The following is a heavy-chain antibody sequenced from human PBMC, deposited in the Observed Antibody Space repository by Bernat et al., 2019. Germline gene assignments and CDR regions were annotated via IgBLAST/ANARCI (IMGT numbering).Heavy chain of an antibody. CDR3: AKAGEAYCGGDCFYSFDY. CDR2: ITGSGGST. CDR1: GFTFSSYA. V-gene: IGHV3-23*01. D-gene: IGHD2-21*01. J-gene: IGHJ4*02. Sequence: EVQVLESGGGLVQPGGSLRLSCAASGFTFSSYAMSWVRQAPGKGLEWVSTITGSGGSTFYADSVKGRFTISRDKSKNTVYLQMNSLRAEDAAVDYCAKAGEAYCGGDCFYSFDYWGQGTLVTVSS.